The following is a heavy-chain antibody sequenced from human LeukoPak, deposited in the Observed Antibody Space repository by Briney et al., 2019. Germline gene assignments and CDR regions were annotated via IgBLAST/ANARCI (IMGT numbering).Heavy chain of an antibody. Sequence: SQTVSLTRAFYVGFHSRYYWSWIRQPPAKGRECIGEIHHSGSTNYNPSLKSRVTISVDTSKNQFSLKLSSVTAADTAVYYCARARARGSQEYYYYYYGMDVWGQGTTVTVSS. CDR3: ARARARGSQEYYYYYYGMDV. CDR2: IHHSGST. CDR1: VGFHSRYY. J-gene: IGHJ6*02. D-gene: IGHD2/OR15-2a*01. V-gene: IGHV4-34*01.